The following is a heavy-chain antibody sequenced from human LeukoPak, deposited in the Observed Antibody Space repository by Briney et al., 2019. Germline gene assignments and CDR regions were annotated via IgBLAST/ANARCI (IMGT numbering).Heavy chain of an antibody. CDR3: AKDQSGENDY. Sequence: PGGSLRLPCAASGFTFSSYWMSWVRQAPGTGLEWVSSISSSSSYIYYTDSVKGRFTISRDNAKNSLYLQMNSLRAEDTAVYYCAKDQSGENDYWGQGTLVTVSS. CDR2: ISSSSSYI. J-gene: IGHJ4*02. V-gene: IGHV3-21*04. CDR1: GFTFSSYW. D-gene: IGHD1-14*01.